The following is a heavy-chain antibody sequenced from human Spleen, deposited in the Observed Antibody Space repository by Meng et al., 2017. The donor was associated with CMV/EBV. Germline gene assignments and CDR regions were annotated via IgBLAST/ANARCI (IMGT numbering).Heavy chain of an antibody. CDR2: IIPILGIA. Sequence: SVKVSCKASGGTFSSYAISWVRQAPGQGLEWMGGIIPILGIANYAQKFQGRVTITADKSTSTAYMELRSLRSDDTAVYYCAREYGDPKYYYGMDVWGQGTTVTVSS. D-gene: IGHD4-17*01. J-gene: IGHJ6*02. CDR3: AREYGDPKYYYGMDV. CDR1: GGTFSSYA. V-gene: IGHV1-69*10.